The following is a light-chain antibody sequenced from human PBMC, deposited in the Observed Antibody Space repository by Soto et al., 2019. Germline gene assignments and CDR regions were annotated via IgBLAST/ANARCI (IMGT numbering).Light chain of an antibody. J-gene: IGLJ3*02. Sequence: QSALTQPASVSGSPGQSITISCAGTRSDVGNYNLVSWYQQHPGKAPKLMIYEVNKRPSGVSNRFSGSKSDNTASLTISGLQAEDEADYYCCSYAGSDTWAFGGGTKLTVL. CDR1: RSDVGNYNL. CDR2: EVN. V-gene: IGLV2-23*02. CDR3: CSYAGSDTWA.